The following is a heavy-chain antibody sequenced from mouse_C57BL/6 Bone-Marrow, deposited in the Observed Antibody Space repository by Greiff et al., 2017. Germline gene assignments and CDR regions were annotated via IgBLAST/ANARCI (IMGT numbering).Heavy chain of an antibody. CDR3: AILLRYSWFAY. Sequence: QVQLQQPGAELVKPGASVKVSCKASGYTFTSYWMHWVKQRPGQGLEWIGRLHPSDSDTNYNQKFKGKATLTVDKSSSPAYMQLSSLTSEDSAVYYCAILLRYSWFAYWGQGTLVTVSA. CDR2: LHPSDSDT. J-gene: IGHJ3*01. V-gene: IGHV1-74*01. D-gene: IGHD1-1*01. CDR1: GYTFTSYW.